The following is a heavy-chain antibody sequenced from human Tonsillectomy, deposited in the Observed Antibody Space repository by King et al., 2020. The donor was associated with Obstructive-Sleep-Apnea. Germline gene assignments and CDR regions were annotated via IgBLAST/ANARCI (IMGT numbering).Heavy chain of an antibody. CDR3: ARQQSYYYGMDV. CDR1: GYSFTSYW. D-gene: IGHD6-19*01. V-gene: IGHV5-51*01. Sequence: VQLVESGTEVKKPGESLTISCKDSGYSFTSYWIGWVRQMPGKGLEWMGIIFPADSDTSYNPSFQGRVTISADKSISTAYLQWISLKASYTAMYYCARQQSYYYGMDVWGQGTTVTVSS. CDR2: IFPADSDT. J-gene: IGHJ6*02.